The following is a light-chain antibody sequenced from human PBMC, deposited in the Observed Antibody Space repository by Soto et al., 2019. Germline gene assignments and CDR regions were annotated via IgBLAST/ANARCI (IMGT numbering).Light chain of an antibody. CDR2: EGS. V-gene: IGLV2-23*01. Sequence: QSVLTQPASVSGSPGQSITISCTGTSSDVGSYNLVSWYQQHPGTVPELMIYEGSKRPSGVSNRFAGSKSGNTASLTISGLQPEDEADYYCCSFTSGATLVFGGGTKLTVL. CDR3: CSFTSGATLV. CDR1: SSDVGSYNL. J-gene: IGLJ3*02.